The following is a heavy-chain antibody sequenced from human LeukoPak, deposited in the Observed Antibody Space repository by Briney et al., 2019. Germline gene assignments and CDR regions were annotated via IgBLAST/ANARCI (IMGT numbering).Heavy chain of an antibody. CDR3: ARHVVPDY. CDR2: IYYSGST. J-gene: IGHJ4*02. Sequence: PSETLSLTCTVSGGSISSYYWSWIRQPPGKGLGWIGYIYYSGSTNYNPSLKSRVTISVDTSKNQFSLKLSSVTAADTAVYYRARHVVPDYWGQGTLVTVSS. D-gene: IGHD6-6*01. CDR1: GGSISSYY. V-gene: IGHV4-59*08.